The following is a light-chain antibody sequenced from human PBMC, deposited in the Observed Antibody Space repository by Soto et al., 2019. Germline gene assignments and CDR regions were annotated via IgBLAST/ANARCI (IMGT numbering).Light chain of an antibody. CDR3: QQYGGSTRT. Sequence: EIVLTQSPGTLSLSPGERATLSCRASQSVSSSYLAWYQQKPGQAPRLLIYGASSRATGVPDRITGSGSGTDFTLSISRLEPEDFAVYYCQQYGGSTRTFGQGTKVEIK. J-gene: IGKJ1*01. V-gene: IGKV3-20*01. CDR1: QSVSSSY. CDR2: GAS.